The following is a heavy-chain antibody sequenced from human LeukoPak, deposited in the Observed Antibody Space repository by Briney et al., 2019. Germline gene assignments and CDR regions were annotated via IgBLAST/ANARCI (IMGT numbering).Heavy chain of an antibody. CDR3: ARVFLTMVRGDNWFDP. Sequence: PSETLSLTCAVYGGSFSGYYWSWIRQPPGKGLEWIGEINHSGSTNYNPSLKSRVTISVDTSKNQFSLKLSSVTAADTAVYYCARVFLTMVRGDNWFDPWGQGTLVTVSS. D-gene: IGHD3-10*01. CDR1: GGSFSGYY. V-gene: IGHV4-34*01. J-gene: IGHJ5*02. CDR2: INHSGST.